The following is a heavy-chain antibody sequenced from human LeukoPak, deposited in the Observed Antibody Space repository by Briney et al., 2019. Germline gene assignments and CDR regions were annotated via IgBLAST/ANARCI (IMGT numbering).Heavy chain of an antibody. D-gene: IGHD5-12*01. J-gene: IGHJ4*02. V-gene: IGHV4-4*07. CDR1: RGSISGYF. Sequence: PSETLSLTCTVSRGSISGYFWSWIRQPARKGLEWIGRIYSSGSNNYKPPLKSRVTMSLDTSKNHFSLNLSSVTAADTAVYYCAREPTSGREPTSGRPLDYWGQGTLVTVSS. CDR3: AREPTSGREPTSGRPLDY. CDR2: IYSSGSN.